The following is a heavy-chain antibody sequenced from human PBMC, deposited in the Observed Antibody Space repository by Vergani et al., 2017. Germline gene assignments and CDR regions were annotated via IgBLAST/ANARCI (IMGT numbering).Heavy chain of an antibody. V-gene: IGHV1-8*01. J-gene: IGHJ6*03. CDR1: GYTFTSYD. D-gene: IGHD2-2*02. CDR3: ARVDIVVVPAAINYYYYYMDV. CDR2: MNPNSGNT. Sequence: QVQLVQSGAEVKKPGASVKVSCKASGYTFTSYDINWVRQATGQGLEWMGWMNPNSGNTGYAQKFQGRVTMTRNTYISTAYMELSSLRSEDTAVYYCARVDIVVVPAAINYYYYYMDVWGKGTTVTVSS.